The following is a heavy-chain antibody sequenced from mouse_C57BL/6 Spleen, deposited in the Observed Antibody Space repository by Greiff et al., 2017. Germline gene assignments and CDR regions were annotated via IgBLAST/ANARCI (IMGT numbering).Heavy chain of an antibody. Sequence: DVKVEESGGGLVKPGGSLKLSCAASGFTFSDYGMHWVRQAPEKGLEWVAYISSGSSTIYYADTVKGRFTISRDNAKNTLFLQMTSLSSEDTAMYYCARDYYDYDRNAMDYWGQGTSVTVSS. J-gene: IGHJ4*01. D-gene: IGHD2-4*01. CDR1: GFTFSDYG. CDR3: ARDYYDYDRNAMDY. CDR2: ISSGSSTI. V-gene: IGHV5-17*01.